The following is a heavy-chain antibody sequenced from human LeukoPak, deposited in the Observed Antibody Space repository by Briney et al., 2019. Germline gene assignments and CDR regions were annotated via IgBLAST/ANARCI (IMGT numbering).Heavy chain of an antibody. CDR3: ATGFHSGSRGAFDI. D-gene: IGHD5-12*01. J-gene: IGHJ3*02. Sequence: ASVKVSCKVSGYTLTELSMHWVRQAPGKGLEWMGGFDPEDGETIYAQKFQGRVTMTEDTSTDTAYMELSSLRSEDTAVYYCATGFHSGSRGAFDIWGQGTMVTVSS. V-gene: IGHV1-24*01. CDR2: FDPEDGET. CDR1: GYTLTELS.